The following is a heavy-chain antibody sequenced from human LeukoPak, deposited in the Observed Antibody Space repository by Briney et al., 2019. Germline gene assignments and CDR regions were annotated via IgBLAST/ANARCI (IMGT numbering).Heavy chain of an antibody. CDR2: IYHSGST. V-gene: IGHV4-30-2*01. Sequence: PSQTLSLTCAVSGGSISSGGYSWSWIRQPPGKGLEWIGYIYHSGSTNYNPSLKSRVTISVDTSKNQFSLKLSSVTAADTAVYYCARTHRGGYCSSTSCYGTARYFDYWGQGTLVTVSS. J-gene: IGHJ4*02. CDR1: GGSISSGGYS. CDR3: ARTHRGGYCSSTSCYGTARYFDY. D-gene: IGHD2-2*01.